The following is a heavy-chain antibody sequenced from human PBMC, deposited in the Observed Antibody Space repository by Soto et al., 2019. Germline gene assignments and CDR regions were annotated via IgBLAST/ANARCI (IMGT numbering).Heavy chain of an antibody. V-gene: IGHV3-30*18. Sequence: GGSLRLSCAASGIIFNGFGMHWVRQVPGKGLEWVAVISYDGSNKYYADSVKGRFTISRDNSKNTLYLQMNSLRAEDTAVYYCAKDLFYDSSLYYWGQGTQVTVSS. CDR1: GIIFNGFG. CDR2: ISYDGSNK. J-gene: IGHJ4*02. D-gene: IGHD3-22*01. CDR3: AKDLFYDSSLYY.